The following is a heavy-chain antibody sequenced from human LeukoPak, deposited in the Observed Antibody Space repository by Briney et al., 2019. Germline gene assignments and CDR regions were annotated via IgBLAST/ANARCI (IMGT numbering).Heavy chain of an antibody. V-gene: IGHV3-7*01. Sequence: GGSLRLSCAASGSTFISYWMSWVRQAPGKGLEWVANIKQDGSEKYYVDSVKGRFTISRDNAKNSLYLQMNSLRAEDTAVYYCARADSSIAARLSRSSIFNYYYYMDVWGKGTTVTVSS. CDR3: ARADSSIAARLSRSSIFNYYYYMDV. CDR2: IKQDGSEK. CDR1: GSTFISYW. D-gene: IGHD6-6*01. J-gene: IGHJ6*03.